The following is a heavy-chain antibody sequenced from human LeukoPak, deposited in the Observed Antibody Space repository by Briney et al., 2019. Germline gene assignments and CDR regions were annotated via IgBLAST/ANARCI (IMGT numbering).Heavy chain of an antibody. Sequence: GASVKVSCKASGYTFTSYGISWVRQAPGQGPEWMGWISAYNGNTNYAQKLQGRVTMTTDTSTSTAYMELRSLRSDDTAVYYCARDRTYYDYVWGSSYWYFDLWGRGTLVTVSS. V-gene: IGHV1-18*01. CDR1: GYTFTSYG. CDR2: ISAYNGNT. J-gene: IGHJ2*01. D-gene: IGHD3-16*01. CDR3: ARDRTYYDYVWGSSYWYFDL.